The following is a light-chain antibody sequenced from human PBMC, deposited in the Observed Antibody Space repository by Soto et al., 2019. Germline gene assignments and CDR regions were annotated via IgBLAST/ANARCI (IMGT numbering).Light chain of an antibody. CDR2: GAS. CDR3: QQYNNWPPVT. J-gene: IGKJ1*01. CDR1: QSVSSN. V-gene: IGKV3-15*01. Sequence: ELVMTHSPAALSVSPEERATLSCRASQSVSSNLAWYQQKPGQAPRLLIYGASTRATGIPARFSGSGSGTEFTLTISSLQSEDFAVYYCQQYNNWPPVTFGQGTKVDIK.